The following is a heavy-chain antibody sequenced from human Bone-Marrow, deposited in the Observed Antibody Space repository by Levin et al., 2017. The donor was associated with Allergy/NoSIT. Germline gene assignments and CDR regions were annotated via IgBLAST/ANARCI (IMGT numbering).Heavy chain of an antibody. D-gene: IGHD4-17*01. V-gene: IGHV4-30-2*01. CDR3: ARGLSWGDYHYFDR. Sequence: LRLSCAVSGGSLSSGGYSSTWIRQPPGKSLEWIGYSYQTGTTYYNPSLESRVTISLDRSKNQFSLTLTSVTAADTAVYFCARGLSWGDYHYFDRWGPGILVTVSS. CDR1: GGSLSSGGYS. J-gene: IGHJ5*02. CDR2: SYQTGTT.